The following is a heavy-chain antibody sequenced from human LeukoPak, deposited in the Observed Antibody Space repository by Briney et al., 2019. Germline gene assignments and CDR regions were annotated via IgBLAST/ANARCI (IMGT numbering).Heavy chain of an antibody. Sequence: ASVKVSCKASGYTFTNYAMNWLRQAPGQGLEWMGWIDPNTGTPTYAQGFTGHFVFSLDTSVSTAYLQISSLTAEDTAVYYCARVKFGSNWFDPWGQGTLVTVSS. J-gene: IGHJ5*02. D-gene: IGHD3-10*01. CDR1: GYTFTNYA. V-gene: IGHV7-4-1*02. CDR2: IDPNTGTP. CDR3: ARVKFGSNWFDP.